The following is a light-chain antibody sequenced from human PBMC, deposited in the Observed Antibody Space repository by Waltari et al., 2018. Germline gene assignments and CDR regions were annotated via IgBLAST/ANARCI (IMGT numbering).Light chain of an antibody. Sequence: EIVMTQSPATLSVSPGERATLSCRASQSVSSNLGWYQQKPGQAPRLLIHGASTRATVIPARFSGSGSGTEFTLIISSLQSEDSAVYYCHQYNNWPLAFGQGTKVEIK. J-gene: IGKJ1*01. CDR3: HQYNNWPLA. V-gene: IGKV3-15*01. CDR2: GAS. CDR1: QSVSSN.